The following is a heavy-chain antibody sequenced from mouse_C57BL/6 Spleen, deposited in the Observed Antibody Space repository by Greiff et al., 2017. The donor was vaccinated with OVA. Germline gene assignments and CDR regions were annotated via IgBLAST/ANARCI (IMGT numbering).Heavy chain of an antibody. D-gene: IGHD1-1*01. Sequence: VQLQQSGAELVRPGASVKLSCTASGFNIKDDYMHWVKQRPEQGLEWIGWIDPENGDTEYASKFQGKATITADTSSNTAYLQLSSLTSEDSAVYYCARYTTVVADYYAMDYWGQGTSVTVSS. V-gene: IGHV14-4*01. CDR1: GFNIKDDY. J-gene: IGHJ4*01. CDR2: IDPENGDT. CDR3: ARYTTVVADYYAMDY.